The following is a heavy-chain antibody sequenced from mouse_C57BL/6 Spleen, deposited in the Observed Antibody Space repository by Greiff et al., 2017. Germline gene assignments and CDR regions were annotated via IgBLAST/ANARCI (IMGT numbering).Heavy chain of an antibody. J-gene: IGHJ4*01. V-gene: IGHV1-26*01. CDR1: GYTFTDYY. Sequence: VQLQQSGPELVKPGASVKISCKASGYTFTDYYMNWVKQSHGKSLEWIGDINPNNGGTSYNQKFKGKATLTVDKSYSTAYMELRSLTSEDAAVYYCARVFISAVVAKALDYWGQGTSVTVSS. CDR3: ARVFISAVVAKALDY. D-gene: IGHD1-1*01. CDR2: INPNNGGT.